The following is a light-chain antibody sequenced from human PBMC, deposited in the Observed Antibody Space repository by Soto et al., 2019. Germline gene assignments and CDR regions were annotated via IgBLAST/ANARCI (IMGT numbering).Light chain of an antibody. J-gene: IGLJ1*01. Sequence: QSVLTQPASVSGSPGQSITISCSGTTSDVGGYNLVSWYQQHTAKAPKLLIYEGTQRPSGVSSRFSGSKSGNTASLTISGLQAEDEADYYCSSYTSSSTYVFGTGTKLTVL. CDR1: TSDVGGYNL. V-gene: IGLV2-14*02. CDR3: SSYTSSSTYV. CDR2: EGT.